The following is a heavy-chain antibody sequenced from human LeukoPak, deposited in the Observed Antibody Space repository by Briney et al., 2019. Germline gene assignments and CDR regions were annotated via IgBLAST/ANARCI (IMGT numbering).Heavy chain of an antibody. V-gene: IGHV4-4*07. D-gene: IGHD3/OR15-3a*01. CDR2: AYFGGET. Sequence: SETLSLTCTVSGASLNSYYWTWIRQPAGKGLEWIGRAYFGGETNYNPSLRSRVTVSLGTSKNQFSLKLTPATAADTAVYYCASGIQWTGNNFWGQGILVTVSS. CDR3: ASGIQWTGNNF. CDR1: GASLNSYY. J-gene: IGHJ4*02.